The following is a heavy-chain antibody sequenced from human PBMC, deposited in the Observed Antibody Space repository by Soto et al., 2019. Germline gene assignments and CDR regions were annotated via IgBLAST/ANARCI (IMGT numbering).Heavy chain of an antibody. V-gene: IGHV1-8*01. Sequence: QVQLVQSGAEVKKPGASVKVSCKASGYTFTSSDINWVRQATGQGLEWLGWMNPNSGNTGYAQKFQGRITLTRSTSINTAYLELSILSSDDSAVYYCARGASPWGQGTLVTVSS. CDR3: ARGASP. J-gene: IGHJ5*02. CDR2: MNPNSGNT. CDR1: GYTFTSSD.